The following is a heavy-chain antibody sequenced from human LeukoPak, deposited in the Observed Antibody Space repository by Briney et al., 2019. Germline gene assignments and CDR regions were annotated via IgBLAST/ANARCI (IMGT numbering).Heavy chain of an antibody. CDR1: GYTFTSYA. D-gene: IGHD2-2*01. V-gene: IGHV1-3*01. Sequence: ASVKVSCKASGYTFTSYAMHWVRQAPGQRLEWMGWINAGNGNTKYSQKFQGRVTITRDTSASTAYMELSSLRSEDTAVYYCARDGSTSTKYYFDYWVQGTLVTVSS. CDR2: INAGNGNT. J-gene: IGHJ4*01. CDR3: ARDGSTSTKYYFDY.